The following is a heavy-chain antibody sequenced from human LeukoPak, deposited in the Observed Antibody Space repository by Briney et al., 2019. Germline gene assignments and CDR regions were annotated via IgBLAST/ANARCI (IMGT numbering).Heavy chain of an antibody. Sequence: GGSLRLSCAASGFTFDDYGMSWVRQAPGKGLEWVSRINSDGSSTSYADSVKGRFTISRDNAKNTLYLQMNSLRAEDTAVYYCAKSPIACSGGSCYLVYWGQGTLVTVSS. V-gene: IGHV3-74*01. CDR2: INSDGSST. J-gene: IGHJ4*02. D-gene: IGHD2-15*01. CDR3: AKSPIACSGGSCYLVY. CDR1: GFTFDDYG.